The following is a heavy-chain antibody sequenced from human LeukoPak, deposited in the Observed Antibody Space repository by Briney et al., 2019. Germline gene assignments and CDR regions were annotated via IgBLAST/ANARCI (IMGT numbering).Heavy chain of an antibody. Sequence: GGSLRLSCAASGFPFSSYAMSWVRLAPGKGLEWVSALSGSGDSTCYADSVKGRFTISRDNSKNTLFLQMNSLRAEDTAVYYCAKSHASIWNVYDYWGQGTLVTVSS. CDR3: AKSHASIWNVYDY. CDR1: GFPFSSYA. CDR2: LSGSGDST. J-gene: IGHJ4*02. V-gene: IGHV3-23*01. D-gene: IGHD1-1*01.